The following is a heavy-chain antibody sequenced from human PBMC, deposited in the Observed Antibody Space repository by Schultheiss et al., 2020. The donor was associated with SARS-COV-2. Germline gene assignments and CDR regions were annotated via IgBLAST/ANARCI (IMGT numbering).Heavy chain of an antibody. J-gene: IGHJ4*02. CDR1: GGSISSSSYY. CDR2: IYYSGST. D-gene: IGHD2-15*01. CDR3: ARNRLGYCSGGSCYFDY. Sequence: GSLRLSCTVSGGSISSSSYYWGWIRQPPGKGLEWIGSIYYSGSTYYNPSLKSRVTISVDTSKNQFSLKLSSVTAADTAVYYCARNRLGYCSGGSCYFDYWGQGTLVTVSS. V-gene: IGHV4-39*01.